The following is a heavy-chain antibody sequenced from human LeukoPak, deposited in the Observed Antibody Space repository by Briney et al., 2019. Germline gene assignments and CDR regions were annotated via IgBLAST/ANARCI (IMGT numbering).Heavy chain of an antibody. V-gene: IGHV3-20*04. CDR3: ARDGCWYKRGLDHYYYYMDV. J-gene: IGHJ6*03. D-gene: IGHD6-13*01. CDR2: IHWNGGRT. Sequence: GGSLRLSCAASGFTFDNYGINWVRQAPGKGLEWVSRIHWNGGRTGYADSVKGRFTISRDKAKNSLYLQMNSLRVEDTALYYCARDGCWYKRGLDHYYYYMDVWGKGTTVIVSS. CDR1: GFTFDNYG.